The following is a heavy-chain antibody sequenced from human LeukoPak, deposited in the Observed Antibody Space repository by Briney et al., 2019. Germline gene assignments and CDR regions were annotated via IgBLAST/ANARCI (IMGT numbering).Heavy chain of an antibody. Sequence: PSETLSLTCTVSGYSISSGYYWGWIRQPPGKGLEWIGSIYHSGSTYYNPSLKSRVTISVDTSKNQFSLKLSSVTAADTAVYYCARIMVRGVNFDYWGQGTLVTVSS. J-gene: IGHJ4*02. CDR1: GYSISSGYY. V-gene: IGHV4-38-2*02. CDR3: ARIMVRGVNFDY. D-gene: IGHD3-10*01. CDR2: IYHSGST.